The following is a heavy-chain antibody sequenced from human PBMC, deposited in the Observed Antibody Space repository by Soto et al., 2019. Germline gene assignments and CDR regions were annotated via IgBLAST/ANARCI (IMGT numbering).Heavy chain of an antibody. CDR3: ASLVVAATPGFDY. J-gene: IGHJ4*02. CDR2: ISYDGSNK. D-gene: IGHD2-15*01. Sequence: GGSLRLSCAASGFTFSSYAMHWVRQAPGKGLEWVAVISYDGSNKYYADSVKGRFTISRDNSKNTLYLQMNSLRAEDTAVYYCASLVVAATPGFDYWGQGTLVTVSS. V-gene: IGHV3-30-3*01. CDR1: GFTFSSYA.